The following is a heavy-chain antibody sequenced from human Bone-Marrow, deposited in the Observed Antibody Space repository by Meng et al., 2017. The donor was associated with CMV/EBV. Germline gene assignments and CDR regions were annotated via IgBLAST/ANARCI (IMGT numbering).Heavy chain of an antibody. J-gene: IGHJ3*02. CDR1: GGSFSGYY. CDR2: IYYSGST. D-gene: IGHD3-16*02. Sequence: GSLRLSCAVYGGSFSGYYWSWIRQPPGKGLEWIGYIYYSGSTNYNPSLKSRVTISVDTSKNQFSLKLSSVTAADTAVYYCARETYDYVWGSYPRLLIDAFDIWGQGTMVTVSS. V-gene: IGHV4-59*12. CDR3: ARETYDYVWGSYPRLLIDAFDI.